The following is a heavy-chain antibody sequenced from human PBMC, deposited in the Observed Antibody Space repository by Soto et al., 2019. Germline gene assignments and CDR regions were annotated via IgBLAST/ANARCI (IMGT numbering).Heavy chain of an antibody. CDR1: GFTFSSYA. J-gene: IGHJ5*02. V-gene: IGHV3-30-3*01. Sequence: QVQLVESGGGVVQPGRSLRLSCAASGFTFSSYAMHWVRQAPGKGLEWVAVISYDGSNKYYADSVKGRFTISRDNSKNTLYLLMNSLRAEDTAVYYCARGTYSGSYYKRFDPWGQGTLVTVSS. CDR2: ISYDGSNK. CDR3: ARGTYSGSYYKRFDP. D-gene: IGHD1-26*01.